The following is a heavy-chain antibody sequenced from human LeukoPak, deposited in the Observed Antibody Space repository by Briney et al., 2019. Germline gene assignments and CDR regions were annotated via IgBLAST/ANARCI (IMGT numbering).Heavy chain of an antibody. CDR1: GYTISNYN. Sequence: ASVKVSCKASGYTISNYNIHWVRQAPGQGLEWMGIVNPSGDSTNYAQNFQGRVTMTGDTSTSTVYMELSSLRSEDTAVYYCARVRDGYNDAYDIWGQGTMVTVPS. D-gene: IGHD5-24*01. J-gene: IGHJ3*02. V-gene: IGHV1-46*01. CDR2: VNPSGDST. CDR3: ARVRDGYNDAYDI.